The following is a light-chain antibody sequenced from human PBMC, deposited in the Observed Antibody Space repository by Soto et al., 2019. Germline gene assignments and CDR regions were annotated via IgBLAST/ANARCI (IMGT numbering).Light chain of an antibody. CDR2: DAS. V-gene: IGKV3-11*01. Sequence: LGPGERATLSCRASQSISITYATCYHQRPGQAHRLLIYDASNKATGLPAMFSGRASETDFTLTISRLAHEDFTFYYCQHRMNWPLTFGQGTRLEIK. J-gene: IGKJ5*01. CDR3: QHRMNWPLT. CDR1: QSISITY.